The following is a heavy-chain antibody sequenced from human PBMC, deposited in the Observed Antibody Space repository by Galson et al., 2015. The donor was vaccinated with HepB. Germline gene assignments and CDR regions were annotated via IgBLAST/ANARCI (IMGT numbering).Heavy chain of an antibody. D-gene: IGHD5-12*01. CDR2: IYYSGST. Sequence: SETLSLTCTVSGGSISSYYWSWIRQPPGKGLEWIGYIYYSGSTNYNPSLKSRVTISVDTSKNQFSLKLSSVTAADTAVYYCARERLDSGYDLYGVGWFDPWGQGTLVTVSS. J-gene: IGHJ5*02. V-gene: IGHV4-59*01. CDR1: GGSISSYY. CDR3: ARERLDSGYDLYGVGWFDP.